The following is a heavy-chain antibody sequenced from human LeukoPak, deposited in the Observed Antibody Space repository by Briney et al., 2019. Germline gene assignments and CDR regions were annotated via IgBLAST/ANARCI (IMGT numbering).Heavy chain of an antibody. CDR2: ISGSGGST. V-gene: IGHV3-23*01. CDR1: GFTFSSYA. Sequence: GGSLRLSRAASGFTFSSYAMSWVRQAPGKGLEWVSAISGSGGSTYYADSVKGRFTISRDNSKNTLYLQMNSLRAEDTAVYYCAKDQYYYDSSGYSLDYWGQGTLVTVSS. J-gene: IGHJ4*02. D-gene: IGHD3-22*01. CDR3: AKDQYYYDSSGYSLDY.